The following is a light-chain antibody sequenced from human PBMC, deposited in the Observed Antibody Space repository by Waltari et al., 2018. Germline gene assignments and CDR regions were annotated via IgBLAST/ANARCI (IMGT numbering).Light chain of an antibody. CDR1: QSVGRS. V-gene: IGKV3-20*01. CDR3: QMYVRLPVT. J-gene: IGKJ1*01. Sequence: CRASQSVGRSLVWYQQKPDRAPRRLIYGASTRATGIPDRFTGSGSGTDFSLTISRLEPEDFAVYYCQMYVRLPVTFGQGTKVEI. CDR2: GAS.